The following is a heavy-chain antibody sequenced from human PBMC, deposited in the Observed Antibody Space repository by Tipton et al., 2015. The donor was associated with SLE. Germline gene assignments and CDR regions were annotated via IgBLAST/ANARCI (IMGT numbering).Heavy chain of an antibody. CDR3: ARGTPVGATLCYFDY. Sequence: SGVTSSRHGFHWVRQAPGKGLEWVAVIWYDGSQKYYGDSVKGRFTISRDDPRKMVYLQMNSLRAEDTAVYYCARGTPVGATLCYFDYWGQGTLVTVSS. CDR1: GVTSSRHG. D-gene: IGHD1-26*01. V-gene: IGHV3-33*01. CDR2: IWYDGSQK. J-gene: IGHJ4*02.